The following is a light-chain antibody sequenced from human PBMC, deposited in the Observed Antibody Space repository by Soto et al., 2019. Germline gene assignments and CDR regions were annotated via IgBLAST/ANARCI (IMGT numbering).Light chain of an antibody. V-gene: IGKV1-39*01. J-gene: IGKJ4*01. CDR3: QHSYDTPLT. CDR2: AAS. Sequence: DIQMTQSPSSLSASVGDRVTITCRARQNINSYLNWYQQKPGKAPKLLIYAASSLQSGVPSRFSGSGSGTDFTLTISSLQPEDFATYYCQHSYDTPLTFGGGTKVDIK. CDR1: QNINSY.